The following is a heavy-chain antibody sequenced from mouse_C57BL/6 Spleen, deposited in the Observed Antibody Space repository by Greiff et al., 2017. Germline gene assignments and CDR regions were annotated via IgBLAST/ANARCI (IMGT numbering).Heavy chain of an antibody. J-gene: IGHJ4*01. CDR1: GYTFTSYW. Sequence: QVQLQQPGAELVKPGASVKMSCKASGYTFTSYWITWVKQRPGQGLEWIGDIYPGSGSTNYNEKFKSKATLTVDTSSSTAYMQRSSLTSEDSAVYYCARGEDYSRNYAMDYWGQGTSVTVSS. CDR3: ARGEDYSRNYAMDY. CDR2: IYPGSGST. V-gene: IGHV1-55*01. D-gene: IGHD1-1*01.